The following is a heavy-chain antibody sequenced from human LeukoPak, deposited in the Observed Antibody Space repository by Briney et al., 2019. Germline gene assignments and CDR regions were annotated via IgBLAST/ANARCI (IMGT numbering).Heavy chain of an antibody. CDR1: GFTFSDHY. J-gene: IGHJ4*02. Sequence: QPGGSVRLSCAASGFTFSDHYMDWIRQGPGKGLEWVARIRNKANSYTTEYAAPVEGRFTISRDDSKNSLYLQMNSLKTEDTAVYYCARYQLPVRYFDYWGQGTLVTVSS. CDR2: IRNKANSYTT. D-gene: IGHD2-2*01. CDR3: ARYQLPVRYFDY. V-gene: IGHV3-72*01.